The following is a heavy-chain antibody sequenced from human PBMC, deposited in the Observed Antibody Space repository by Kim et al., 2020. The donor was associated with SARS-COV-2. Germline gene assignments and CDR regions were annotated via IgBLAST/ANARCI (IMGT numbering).Heavy chain of an antibody. CDR1: GGTFSSYA. Sequence: SVKVSCKASGGTFSSYAISWVRQAPGQGLEWMGGIIPIFGTANYAQKFQGRVTITADESTSTAYMELSSLRSEDTAVYYCARARSSGYEASIAVNWFDPWGQGTLVTVSS. V-gene: IGHV1-69*13. CDR2: IIPIFGTA. CDR3: ARARSSGYEASIAVNWFDP. J-gene: IGHJ5*02. D-gene: IGHD5-12*01.